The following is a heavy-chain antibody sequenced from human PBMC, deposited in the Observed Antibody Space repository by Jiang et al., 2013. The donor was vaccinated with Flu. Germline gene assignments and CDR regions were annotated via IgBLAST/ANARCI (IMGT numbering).Heavy chain of an antibody. D-gene: IGHD3-22*01. CDR1: GFTFSNYG. CDR3: AKGEHYYETSGYSPTDY. V-gene: IGHV3-30*02. J-gene: IGHJ4*02. CDR2: TRYDGNNK. Sequence: SGGGVVQPGGSLRLSCAASGFTFSNYGMHWVRQAPGKGLEWVAFTRYDGNNKYYADSVKGRFTISRDDSKNTLYLQVNSLRAEDTAVYYCAKGEHYYETSGYSPTDYWGQGTLVTVSS.